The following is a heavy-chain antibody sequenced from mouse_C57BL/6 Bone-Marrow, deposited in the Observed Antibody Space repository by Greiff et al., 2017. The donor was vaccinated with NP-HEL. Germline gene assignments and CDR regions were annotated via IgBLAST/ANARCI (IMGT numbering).Heavy chain of an antibody. CDR1: GYAFSSSW. Sequence: QVQLQQSGPELVKPGASVKISCKASGYAFSSSWMNWVKQRPGKGLEWIGRIYPGDGDTNYNGKFKGKATLTADKSSSTAYMQLSSLTSEDSAVYFCANFYFDYWGQGTTLTGSS. CDR3: ANFYFDY. CDR2: IYPGDGDT. V-gene: IGHV1-82*01. J-gene: IGHJ2*01.